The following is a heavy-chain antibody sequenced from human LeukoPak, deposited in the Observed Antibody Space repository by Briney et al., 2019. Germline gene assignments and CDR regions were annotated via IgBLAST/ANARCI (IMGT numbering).Heavy chain of an antibody. V-gene: IGHV3-7*01. D-gene: IGHD1-14*01. CDR2: INQGGSDK. CDR3: TRDRSRAEDD. J-gene: IGHJ4*02. CDR1: GFTFSGHW. Sequence: GGSLRLSCASSGFTFSGHWMSWVRQAPGKGLEWVANINQGGSDKYYLDSVKGRFTISRDNANNLLYLQMNSLRGEDMAVYYCTRDRSRAEDDWGKGTLVTVSS.